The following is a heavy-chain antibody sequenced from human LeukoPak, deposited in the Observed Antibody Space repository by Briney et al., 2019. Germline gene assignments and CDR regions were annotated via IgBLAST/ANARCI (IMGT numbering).Heavy chain of an antibody. V-gene: IGHV3-7*01. Sequence: GGSLRLSCAASGFTFSSYWMSWVRQAPGKGLEWVANIKQDGSEKYYVDSVKGRFTISRDNAKNSLYLQMNSLRAEDTALYYCARGGSTGTPIAAPYWGQGTLATVSS. CDR3: ARGGSTGTPIAAPY. D-gene: IGHD6-13*01. J-gene: IGHJ4*02. CDR2: IKQDGSEK. CDR1: GFTFSSYW.